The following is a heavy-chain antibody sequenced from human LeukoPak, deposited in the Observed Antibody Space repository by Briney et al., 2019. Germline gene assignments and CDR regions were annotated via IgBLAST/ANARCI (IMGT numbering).Heavy chain of an antibody. J-gene: IGHJ4*01. CDR3: ARDGAIFGVVAFDY. CDR2: ISSSSSYI. V-gene: IGHV3-21*01. Sequence: PGGSLRLSCAASGFTFSSCSMNWVRQAPGKGLEWVSSISSSSSYIYYADSVKGRFTISRDNAKNSLYLQMNSLRAEDTAVYYCARDGAIFGVVAFDYWGHGTLVNVSS. CDR1: GFTFSSCS. D-gene: IGHD3-3*01.